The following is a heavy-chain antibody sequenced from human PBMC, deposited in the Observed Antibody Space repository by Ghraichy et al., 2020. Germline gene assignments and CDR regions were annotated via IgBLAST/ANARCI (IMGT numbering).Heavy chain of an antibody. J-gene: IGHJ6*02. D-gene: IGHD3-10*01. CDR1: GFTFSCYA. CDR3: ATTSRYYGSGSAASNYYYYGMDV. Sequence: GGSLRLSCAASGFTFSCYAMSWVRQAPGKGLEWVSAISGSGGSTYYADSVKGRFTISRDNSKNTLYLQMNSLRAEDTAVYYCATTSRYYGSGSAASNYYYYGMDVWGQGTTVTVSS. V-gene: IGHV3-23*01. CDR2: ISGSGGST.